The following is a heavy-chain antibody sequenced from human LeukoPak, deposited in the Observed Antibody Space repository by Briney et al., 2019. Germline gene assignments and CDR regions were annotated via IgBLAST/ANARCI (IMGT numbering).Heavy chain of an antibody. Sequence: EASLKLSCTASGFTFTSYGISWVRQAPGQGLEWMLWISAYNGNTNYAQTLQGKFTMTTDTSTSTAHMELRSLRPDDTAVYYCARDRCSSTICYTSSFVDYWGQGTLVTVSS. D-gene: IGHD2-2*02. V-gene: IGHV1-18*01. J-gene: IGHJ4*02. CDR3: ARDRCSSTICYTSSFVDY. CDR2: ISAYNGNT. CDR1: GFTFTSYG.